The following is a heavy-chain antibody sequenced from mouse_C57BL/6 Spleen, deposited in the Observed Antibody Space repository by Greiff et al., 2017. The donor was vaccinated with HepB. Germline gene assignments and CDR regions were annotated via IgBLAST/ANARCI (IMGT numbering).Heavy chain of an antibody. V-gene: IGHV1-69*01. CDR2: IDPSDSYT. CDR1: GYTFTSYW. D-gene: IGHD2-5*01. CDR3: ARWDYSNPFAY. J-gene: IGHJ3*01. Sequence: VQLQQPGAELVMPGASVKLSCKASGYTFTSYWMHWVKQRPGQGLEWIGEIDPSDSYTNYNQKFKGKSTLTVDKSSSTAYMQLSSLTSEDSAVYYCARWDYSNPFAYWGQGTLVTVSA.